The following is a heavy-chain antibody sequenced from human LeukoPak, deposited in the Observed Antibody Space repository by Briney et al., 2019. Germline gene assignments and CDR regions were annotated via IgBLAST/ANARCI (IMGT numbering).Heavy chain of an antibody. D-gene: IGHD6-19*01. Sequence: GGSLRLSCAASGFTFSSYAMSWVRQAPGKGLEWVSGISGSGTNTYYADSVKGRFTISRDNSKNTMSLQMNSLRAEDTALYYCARGKGIAVSSFDSWGQGTLVTVSS. CDR3: ARGKGIAVSSFDS. J-gene: IGHJ4*02. CDR2: ISGSGTNT. V-gene: IGHV3-23*01. CDR1: GFTFSSYA.